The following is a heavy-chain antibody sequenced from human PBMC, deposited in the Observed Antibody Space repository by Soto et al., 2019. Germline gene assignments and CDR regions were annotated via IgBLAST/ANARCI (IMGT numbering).Heavy chain of an antibody. J-gene: IGHJ3*02. CDR2: IYYSGST. V-gene: IGHV4-31*01. D-gene: IGHD2-15*01. CDR1: GGSISSGGYY. Sequence: QVQLQESGPGLVKPSQTLSLTCTVSGGSISSGGYYWSWIRQHPGKGLEWIGYIYYSGSTYYNPSLKSQVTLSVDTSKNQFSLKLSSVTAADTAVYYCARGGIVVVVAARDAFDIWGQGTMVTVSS. CDR3: ARGGIVVVVAARDAFDI.